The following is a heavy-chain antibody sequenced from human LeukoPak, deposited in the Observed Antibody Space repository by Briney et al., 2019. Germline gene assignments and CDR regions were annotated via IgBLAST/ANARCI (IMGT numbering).Heavy chain of an antibody. J-gene: IGHJ4*02. D-gene: IGHD5-18*01. CDR2: ISHGSTRI. CDR3: TRDPGNSDAMDS. V-gene: IGHV3-48*01. CDR1: GFTFSTYS. Sequence: PGGSLRLSCAASGFTFSTYSMNWVRQAPGKGLEWSSYISHGSTRILYADSVEGRFTVSRDDAKNALFLQMNSPRVEDTAVYYCTRDPGNSDAMDSWGQGTLVIVSS.